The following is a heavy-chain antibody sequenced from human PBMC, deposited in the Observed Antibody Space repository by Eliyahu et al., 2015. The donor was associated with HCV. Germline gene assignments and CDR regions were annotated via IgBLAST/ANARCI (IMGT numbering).Heavy chain of an antibody. J-gene: IGHJ4*02. Sequence: GRFTISRDNSKNTLYLQMNSLRAEDTAVYYCASPYYDSSGYAYWGQGTLVTVSS. V-gene: IGHV3-30*07. CDR3: ASPYYDSSGYAY. D-gene: IGHD3-22*01.